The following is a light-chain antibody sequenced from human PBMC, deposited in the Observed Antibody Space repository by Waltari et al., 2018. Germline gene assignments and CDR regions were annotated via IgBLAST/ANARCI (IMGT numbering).Light chain of an antibody. V-gene: IGKV1-5*01. CDR1: QSISSW. CDR2: DAS. Sequence: DIQMTQSPSTLSASVGARVTITCRASQSISSWLAWYQQKPGKAPKLLIYDASSLESGVPSRFSGSGSGTEFTLTISSLQPDDFATYYCQQYNSYSGGTFGQGTKVEIK. CDR3: QQYNSYSGGT. J-gene: IGKJ1*01.